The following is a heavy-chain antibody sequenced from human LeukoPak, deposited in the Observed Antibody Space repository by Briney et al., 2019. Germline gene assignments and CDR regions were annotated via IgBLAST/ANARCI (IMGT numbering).Heavy chain of an antibody. D-gene: IGHD2-2*01. J-gene: IGHJ4*02. CDR2: IKSKTDGGTT. CDR1: GFTFSNAW. V-gene: IGHV3-15*01. CDR3: TTGPWDIVVVPAAIIDY. Sequence: GGSLRLSCAASGFTFSNAWMSWVRQAPGRGLEWVGRIKSKTDGGTTDYAAPVKGRFTISRDDSKNTLYLQMNSPKTEDTAVYYCTTGPWDIVVVPAAIIDYWGQGTLVTVSS.